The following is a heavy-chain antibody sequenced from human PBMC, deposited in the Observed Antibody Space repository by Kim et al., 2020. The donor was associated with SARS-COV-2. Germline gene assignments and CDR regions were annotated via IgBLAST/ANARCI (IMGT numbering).Heavy chain of an antibody. D-gene: IGHD6-13*01. V-gene: IGHV3-49*03. CDR2: IRSKAYGGTT. J-gene: IGHJ6*02. CDR1: GFTFGDYA. CDR3: TRGRSSSWYKGSYYYGMDV. Sequence: GGSLRLSCTASGFTFGDYAMSWFRQAPGKGLEWVGFIRSKAYGGTTEYAASVKGRFTISRDDSKSIAYLQMNSLKTEDTAVYYCTRGRSSSWYKGSYYYGMDVWGQGTTVTVSS.